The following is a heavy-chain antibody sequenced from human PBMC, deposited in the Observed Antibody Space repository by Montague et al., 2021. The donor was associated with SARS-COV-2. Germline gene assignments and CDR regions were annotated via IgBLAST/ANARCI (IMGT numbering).Heavy chain of an antibody. CDR2: IYYSGNT. CDR1: GGSITSSAYF. V-gene: IGHV4-39*01. D-gene: IGHD2-21*02. CDR3: ASLGSPAYCGGDCYLRVYGTDV. Sequence: SETLSLTCTVSGGSITSSAYFWSWIRQSPGKGLEWIGTIYYSGNTYSNPSLKSRLTISMDTSKSQVSLKINSVTAADTAVYFCASLGSPAYCGGDCYLRVYGTDVWGQGTRVTVSS. J-gene: IGHJ6*02.